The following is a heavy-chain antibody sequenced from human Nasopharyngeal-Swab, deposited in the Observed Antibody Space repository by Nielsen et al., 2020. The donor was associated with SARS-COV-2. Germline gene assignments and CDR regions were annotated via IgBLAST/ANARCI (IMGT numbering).Heavy chain of an antibody. Sequence: WVRQAPGQGLEWMGIINPSGGSTSYAQKFQGRVTMTRDTSTSTVYMELSSLRSEDTAVYYCARDLVPVYSYDDYYDYMDVWGKGTPVTVSS. CDR2: INPSGGST. D-gene: IGHD5-18*01. CDR3: ARDLVPVYSYDDYYDYMDV. V-gene: IGHV1-46*01. J-gene: IGHJ6*03.